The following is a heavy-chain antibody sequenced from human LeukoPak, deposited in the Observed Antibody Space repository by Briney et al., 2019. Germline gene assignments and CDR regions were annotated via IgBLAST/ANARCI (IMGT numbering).Heavy chain of an antibody. J-gene: IGHJ3*02. CDR2: ISYDGSNK. D-gene: IGHD2-15*01. Sequence: GGSLRLSCAASGLTFSSYGMHWVRQAPGKGLERVAVISYDGSNKYYADSVKGRFTISRDNTKNSLYLQMNSLRAEDTAVYYCAKDGGSDPDSFDIWGQGTMVTVSS. CDR1: GLTFSSYG. V-gene: IGHV3-30*18. CDR3: AKDGGSDPDSFDI.